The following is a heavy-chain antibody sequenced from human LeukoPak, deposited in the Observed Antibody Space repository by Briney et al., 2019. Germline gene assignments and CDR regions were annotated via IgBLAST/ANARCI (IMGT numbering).Heavy chain of an antibody. CDR1: GFTFDDYA. D-gene: IGHD1-26*01. CDR2: ISWNSGSI. CDR3: AKGRGARPLFDY. J-gene: IGHJ4*02. V-gene: IGHV3-9*01. Sequence: PGRSLRLSCAASGFTFDDYAMHWVRQAPGEGLEWVSGISWNSGSIGYADSVKGRFTISRDNAKNSLYLQMNSLRAEDTALYYCAKGRGARPLFDYWGQGTLVTVSS.